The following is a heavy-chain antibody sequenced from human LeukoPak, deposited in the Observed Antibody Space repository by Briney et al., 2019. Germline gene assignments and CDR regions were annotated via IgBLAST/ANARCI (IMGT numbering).Heavy chain of an antibody. CDR2: INHSGST. CDR1: GGSFSGYY. CDR3: ARLEATAAGAYYYYYYMDV. J-gene: IGHJ6*03. D-gene: IGHD6-13*01. V-gene: IGHV4-34*01. Sequence: SETLSLTCAVYGGSFSGYYWSWIRQPPGKGLEWIGEINHSGSTYYNPSLKSRVTISVDTSKNQFSLKLSSVTAADTAVYYCARLEATAAGAYYYYYYMDVWGKGTTVTISS.